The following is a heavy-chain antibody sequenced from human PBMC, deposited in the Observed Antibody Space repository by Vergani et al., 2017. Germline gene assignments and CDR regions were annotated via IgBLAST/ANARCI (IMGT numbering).Heavy chain of an antibody. V-gene: IGHV3-30-3*01. CDR3: ARGYKYDNSGYYYYLPDY. Sequence: QVQLVESGGGVVQPGRSLRLSCAASGFTFSSYAMHWVRQAPGKGLEWVAVISYDGSNKYYADSVKGRFTISRDNSKNTLYLQMNSLRAEDTAVYYCARGYKYDNSGYYYYLPDYWGQGTLVTVSS. D-gene: IGHD3-22*01. CDR1: GFTFSSYA. CDR2: ISYDGSNK. J-gene: IGHJ4*02.